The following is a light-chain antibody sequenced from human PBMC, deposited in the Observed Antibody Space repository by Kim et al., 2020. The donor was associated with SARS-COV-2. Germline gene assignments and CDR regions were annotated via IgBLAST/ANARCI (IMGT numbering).Light chain of an antibody. CDR1: QTVLYSSNNKNY. CDR2: WAS. Sequence: RASINCQSSQTVLYSSNNKNYLAWYQQKPGQPPKLLIYWASTRGSGVPDRFSGSGSGTDFTLTISSLQAEDVAVYYCQQYYSSPVTFGQGTKLEI. J-gene: IGKJ2*01. CDR3: QQYYSSPVT. V-gene: IGKV4-1*01.